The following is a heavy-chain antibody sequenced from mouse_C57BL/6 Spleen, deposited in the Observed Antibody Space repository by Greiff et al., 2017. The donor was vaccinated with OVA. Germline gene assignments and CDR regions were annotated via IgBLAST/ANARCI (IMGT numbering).Heavy chain of an antibody. CDR2: IDPSDSYT. J-gene: IGHJ2*01. CDR3: ARSVVFDY. Sequence: VQLQQPGAELVKPGASVKLSCKASGYTFTSYWMQWVKQRPGQGLEWIGEIDPSDSYTNYNQKFKGKATLTVDTSSSTAYMQLSSLTSEDSAVYYCARSVVFDYWGQGTTLTVSS. D-gene: IGHD1-1*02. V-gene: IGHV1-50*01. CDR1: GYTFTSYW.